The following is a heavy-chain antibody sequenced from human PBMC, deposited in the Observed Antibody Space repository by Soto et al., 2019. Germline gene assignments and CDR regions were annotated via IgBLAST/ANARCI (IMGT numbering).Heavy chain of an antibody. D-gene: IGHD3-16*01. V-gene: IGHV3-21*01. J-gene: IGHJ5*02. CDR3: ARDLHDYVSFRFDP. Sequence: EVQLVESGGGLVKPGGSLRLSCAASGFTFSSYSMNWVRQAPGKGLEWVSSISSSSSHIYYADSVKGRFTISRDNAKNSLYLQMNSLRAEATAVYYCARDLHDYVSFRFDPWGQGTLVTVSS. CDR2: ISSSSSHI. CDR1: GFTFSSYS.